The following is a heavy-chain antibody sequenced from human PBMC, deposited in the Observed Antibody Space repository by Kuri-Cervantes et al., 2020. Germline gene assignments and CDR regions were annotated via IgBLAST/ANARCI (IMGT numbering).Heavy chain of an antibody. CDR3: ARVGSSGWYAGY. D-gene: IGHD6-19*01. Sequence: SETLSLTCTVSGGSVSSGSYYWSWTRQPPGKGLEWIGYIYYSGSTNYNPSLKSRVTISVDTSKNQFSLKLSSVTAADTAVYYCARVGSSGWYAGYWGQGTLVTVSS. CDR2: IYYSGST. CDR1: GGSVSSGSYY. V-gene: IGHV4-61*01. J-gene: IGHJ4*02.